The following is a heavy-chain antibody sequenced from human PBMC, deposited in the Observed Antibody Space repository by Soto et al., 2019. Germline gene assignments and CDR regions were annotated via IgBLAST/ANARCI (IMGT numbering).Heavy chain of an antibody. V-gene: IGHV3-15*01. J-gene: IGHJ6*02. D-gene: IGHD2-15*01. Sequence: GSLRLSCAASGFTFSNAWMSWVRQAPGKGLEWVGRIKSKTDGGTTDYAAPVKGRFTISRDDSKNTLYLQMNSLKTEDTAVYYCNTDAKVADRYYGMDVWGQGTTVTVSS. CDR3: NTDAKVADRYYGMDV. CDR2: IKSKTDGGTT. CDR1: GFTFSNAW.